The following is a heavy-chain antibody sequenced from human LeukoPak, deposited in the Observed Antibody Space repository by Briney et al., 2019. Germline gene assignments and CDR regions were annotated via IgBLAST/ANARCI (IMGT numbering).Heavy chain of an antibody. J-gene: IGHJ4*02. CDR1: GYSISSGYY. CDR2: IYHSGST. V-gene: IGHV4-38-2*01. Sequence: SETLSLTCAVSGYSISSGYYWGWIRQPPGKGLEWIGSIYHSGSTYYNPSLKSRVTMSVDTSNDQFSLKLSSVTAADTAVYHCARGTGGYYANFDYWGQGTLLTVSS. D-gene: IGHD3-3*01. CDR3: ARGTGGYYANFDY.